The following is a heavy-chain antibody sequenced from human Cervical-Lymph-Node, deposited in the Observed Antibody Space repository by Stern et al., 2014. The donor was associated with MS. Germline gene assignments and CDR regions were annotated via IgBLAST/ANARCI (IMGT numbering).Heavy chain of an antibody. CDR3: ARDTSSPERSDW. J-gene: IGHJ4*02. CDR2: ITNVGSP. Sequence: QLVASGGGVIQPGGSLRLSCTASGFTVSRDYMTWVRPAPGKGLEWVSLITNVGSPFYTDSVKGRFTISRDDSKNTVYLHMTSLRAEDTAMYYCARDTSSPERSDWWGQGTLVTVSS. V-gene: IGHV3-53*01. CDR1: GFTVSRDY. D-gene: IGHD1-1*01.